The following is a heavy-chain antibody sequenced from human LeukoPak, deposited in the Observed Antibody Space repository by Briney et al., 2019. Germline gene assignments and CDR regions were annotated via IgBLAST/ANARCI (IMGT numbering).Heavy chain of an antibody. CDR2: ISGSGGNT. J-gene: IGHJ4*02. Sequence: GGSLRLSCAASGVTFSSYAMSWVRQAPGKGLEWVSAISGSGGNTYYAASVKGRFTISRDNSKNTLYLQMNSLRAEDSAVYYCAKNPVLYCSSTSCHIDYWGQGTLVTVSS. CDR3: AKNPVLYCSSTSCHIDY. V-gene: IGHV3-23*01. D-gene: IGHD2-2*01. CDR1: GVTFSSYA.